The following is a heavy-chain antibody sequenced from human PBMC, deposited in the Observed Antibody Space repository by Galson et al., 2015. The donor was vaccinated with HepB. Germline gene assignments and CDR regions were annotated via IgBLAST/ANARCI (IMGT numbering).Heavy chain of an antibody. J-gene: IGHJ3*02. CDR1: GFTFSGSA. V-gene: IGHV3-73*01. D-gene: IGHD2-2*01. Sequence: SLRLSCAASGFTFSGSAMHWVRQASGKGLEWVGRIRSKANSYATAYAASVKGRFTISRDDSKNTAYLQMNSLKTEDTAVYCCNVVPAANNAFDIWGQGTMVTVSS. CDR2: IRSKANSYAT. CDR3: NVVPAANNAFDI.